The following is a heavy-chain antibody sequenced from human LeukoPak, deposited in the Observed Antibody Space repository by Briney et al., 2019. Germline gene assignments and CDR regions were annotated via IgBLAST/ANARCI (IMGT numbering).Heavy chain of an antibody. J-gene: IGHJ4*02. CDR1: GFTLNTNH. D-gene: IGHD3-10*01. CDR2: IYAGGTT. CDR3: ARDTSPQNPKYYGSANDY. V-gene: IGHV3-66*01. Sequence: PGGSLTLSCAASGFTLNTNHMIWPRQAPGKGLEWVSVIYAGGTTYYPDSVKGRFTISRDNSKNTLYLQMNNLRAEDTAVYYCARDTSPQNPKYYGSANDYGGQGTLVTVSS.